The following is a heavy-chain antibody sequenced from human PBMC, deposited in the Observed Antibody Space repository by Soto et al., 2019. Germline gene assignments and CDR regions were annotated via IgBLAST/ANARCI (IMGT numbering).Heavy chain of an antibody. CDR2: INHSGST. J-gene: IGHJ4*02. V-gene: IGHV4-34*01. Sequence: PSETRTPICAVYGGSFSGYYWSWIRQPPWKGLEWIGEINHSGSTNYNPSIKSRVNISVDTSKNQFSLKLSSVTAADTAVYYCARARMITFGGASFDYWGQGTLVTVSS. CDR1: GGSFSGYY. D-gene: IGHD3-16*01. CDR3: ARARMITFGGASFDY.